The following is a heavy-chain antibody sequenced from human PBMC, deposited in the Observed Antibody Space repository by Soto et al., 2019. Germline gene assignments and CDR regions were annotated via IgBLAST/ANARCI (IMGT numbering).Heavy chain of an antibody. CDR3: ARREEWLENFDF. CDR2: INPNSGDS. D-gene: IGHD6-19*01. CDR1: GYTFTGYY. Sequence: GASVKVSCKTSGYTFTGYYIHWIRQAPGQGLEWMGWINPNSGDSNYSQEFQGRVTMTSDTSITTAYMQLTRLRSDDTAVYYCARREEWLENFDFLGQGTLVTVSS. V-gene: IGHV1-2*02. J-gene: IGHJ4*02.